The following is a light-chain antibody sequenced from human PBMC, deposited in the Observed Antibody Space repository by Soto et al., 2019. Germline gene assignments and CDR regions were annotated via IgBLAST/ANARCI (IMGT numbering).Light chain of an antibody. CDR2: EAA. CDR3: PQSNNYPWT. V-gene: IGKV1-5*03. Sequence: DIQMTQSPSTLSASVGDRVTITCRASPYINNYLAWYQQKPGEAPKLLIYEAANLERGVPSRFSGSGTGTEFTLTISSLQPDDFATYCCPQSNNYPWTFGQGTRVEI. CDR1: PYINNY. J-gene: IGKJ1*01.